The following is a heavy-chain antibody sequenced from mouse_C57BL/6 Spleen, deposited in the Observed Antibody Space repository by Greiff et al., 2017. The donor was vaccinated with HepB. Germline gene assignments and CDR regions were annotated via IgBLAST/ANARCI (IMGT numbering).Heavy chain of an antibody. Sequence: VQLQESGPELVKPGASVKISCKASGYAFSSSWMNWVKQRPGKGLEWIGRIYPGDGDTNYNGKFKGKATLTADKSSSTAYMQLSSLTSEDSAVYFCARYQLYFDYWGQGTTLTVSS. CDR3: ARYQLYFDY. CDR1: GYAFSSSW. V-gene: IGHV1-82*01. J-gene: IGHJ2*01. D-gene: IGHD4-1*02. CDR2: IYPGDGDT.